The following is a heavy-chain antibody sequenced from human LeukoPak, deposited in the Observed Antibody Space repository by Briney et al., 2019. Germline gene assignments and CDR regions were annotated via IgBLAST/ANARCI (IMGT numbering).Heavy chain of an antibody. CDR2: IYHSGST. D-gene: IGHD3-10*01. V-gene: IGHV4-4*02. CDR3: ARVNSPSIVRGVHGPHFDY. Sequence: PSETLSLTCAVSGGSISSSNWWSWVRQPPGKGLEWIGEIYHSGSTNYNPSLKSRVTISVDKSKNQFSLKLSSVTAADTAVYYCARVNSPSIVRGVHGPHFDYWGQGTLVTVSS. J-gene: IGHJ4*02. CDR1: GGSISSSNW.